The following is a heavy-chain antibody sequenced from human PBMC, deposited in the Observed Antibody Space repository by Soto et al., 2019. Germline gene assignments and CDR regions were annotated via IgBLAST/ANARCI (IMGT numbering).Heavy chain of an antibody. D-gene: IGHD6-19*01. CDR2: ISSTGTYI. CDR1: GFTFSSYT. J-gene: IGHJ1*01. Sequence: EVQLVESGGGLVKPGGSLRLSCAASGFTFSSYTMNWVRQAPGKGLEWVSSISSTGTYIYYADSVKGRFTISRDNANNSLFLQMNSLRAEDTAVYYCARALAVAVSEHWGQGTLFTVSS. CDR3: ARALAVAVSEH. V-gene: IGHV3-21*01.